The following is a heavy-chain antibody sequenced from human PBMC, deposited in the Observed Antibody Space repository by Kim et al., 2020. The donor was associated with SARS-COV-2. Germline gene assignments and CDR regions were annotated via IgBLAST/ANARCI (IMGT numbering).Heavy chain of an antibody. J-gene: IGHJ6*02. CDR2: ISWNGGSI. CDR3: AKDMAAAADSNYYGMDV. V-gene: IGHV3-9*01. Sequence: GGSLRLSCAASGFTFGGYAMHWVRQAPGKGLEWVSAISWNGGSIDYADSVKGRFTISRDNAKNSLYLQMSSQRAEDTALYYCAKDMAAAADSNYYGMDVWGQGTTVTVSS. D-gene: IGHD6-13*01. CDR1: GFTFGGYA.